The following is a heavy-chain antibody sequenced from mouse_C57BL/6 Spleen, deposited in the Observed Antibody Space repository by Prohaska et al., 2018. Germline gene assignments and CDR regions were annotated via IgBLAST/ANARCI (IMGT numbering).Heavy chain of an antibody. Sequence: EVQLVESGGGLVKPGGSLKLSCAASGFTFSSYAMSWVRQTPEKRLEWVATISDGSSYTYYPDNVKGRFTISRDNAKNNLYLQMSHLKSEDTAMYYCAREWGNVLAWFAYWGQGTLVTVSA. CDR3: AREWGNVLAWFAY. CDR2: ISDGSSYT. D-gene: IGHD2-1*01. CDR1: GFTFSSYA. V-gene: IGHV5-4*01. J-gene: IGHJ3*01.